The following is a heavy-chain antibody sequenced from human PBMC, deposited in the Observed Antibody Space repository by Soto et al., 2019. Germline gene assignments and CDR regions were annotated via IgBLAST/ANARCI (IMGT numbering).Heavy chain of an antibody. Sequence: SETLSLTCAVSGYSISSGYYWGCIRQPPGKGLEWIGSIYHSGSTYYNPSLKSRVTISVDTSKNQFSLKLSSVTAADTAVYYCARDQAYYDFWSGYYHNWFDPWGQGTLVTVSS. J-gene: IGHJ5*02. V-gene: IGHV4-38-2*02. D-gene: IGHD3-3*01. CDR3: ARDQAYYDFWSGYYHNWFDP. CDR1: GYSISSGYY. CDR2: IYHSGST.